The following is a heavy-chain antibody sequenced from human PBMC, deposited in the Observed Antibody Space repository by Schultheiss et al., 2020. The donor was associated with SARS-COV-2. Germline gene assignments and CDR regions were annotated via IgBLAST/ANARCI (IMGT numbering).Heavy chain of an antibody. J-gene: IGHJ6*02. CDR2: INPNSGGT. CDR1: GGTFSSYA. Sequence: ASVKVSCKASGGTFSSYAISWVRQAPGQGLEWMGWINPNSGGTNYAQKFQGRVTMTRNTSISTAYMELSSLRSDDTAVYYCARVPVGYCSSTSCFIDYYYGMDVWGQGTTVTVSS. D-gene: IGHD2-2*01. V-gene: IGHV1-8*02. CDR3: ARVPVGYCSSTSCFIDYYYGMDV.